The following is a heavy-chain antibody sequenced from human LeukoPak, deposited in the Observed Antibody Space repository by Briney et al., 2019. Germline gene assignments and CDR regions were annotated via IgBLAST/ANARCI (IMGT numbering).Heavy chain of an antibody. D-gene: IGHD6-13*01. J-gene: IGHJ4*02. CDR3: AKEGSSWSAFDY. Sequence: GGSLRLSCATSGFTFNDYAMYWVRQAPGKGLEWVPGISWNSRSIAYADSVKGRFTISRDNAKNSLYLQMNSLRAEDMALYYCAKEGSSWSAFDYWGQGTLVTVSS. CDR1: GFTFNDYA. V-gene: IGHV3-9*03. CDR2: ISWNSRSI.